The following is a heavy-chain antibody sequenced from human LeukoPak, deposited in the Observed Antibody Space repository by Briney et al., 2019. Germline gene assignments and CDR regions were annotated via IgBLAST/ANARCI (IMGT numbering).Heavy chain of an antibody. V-gene: IGHV3-15*07. CDR3: TPVRARTHLFTGR. J-gene: IGHJ4*02. D-gene: IGHD1-14*01. Sequence: PGGSLRLSCAASGFTFSNAWVNWVRQAPGKGREWVGRIKSRADGGTTDYAAPVKGRFTISRDASKNTLYLQMNSLKTEATAVYYCTPVRARTHLFTGRWGQGTLVTVSS. CDR1: GFTFSNAW. CDR2: IKSRADGGTT.